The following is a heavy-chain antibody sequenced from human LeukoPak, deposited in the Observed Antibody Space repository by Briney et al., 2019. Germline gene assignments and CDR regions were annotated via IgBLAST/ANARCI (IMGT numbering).Heavy chain of an antibody. CDR1: GGSISSYY. CDR2: IYYSGRT. Sequence: PSETLSLTCSVSGGSISSYYWSWIRQPPGRGLEWIGYIYYSGRTSYNPSLKSRVTISVDTSKNQFSLRLSSVTAADTAVYYCATTGYSNRNYWGQGTLVTVSS. CDR3: ATTGYSNRNY. D-gene: IGHD6-13*01. J-gene: IGHJ4*02. V-gene: IGHV4-59*01.